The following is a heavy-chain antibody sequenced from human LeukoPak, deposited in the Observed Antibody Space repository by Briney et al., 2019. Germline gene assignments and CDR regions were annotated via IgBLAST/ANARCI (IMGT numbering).Heavy chain of an antibody. CDR2: IFYSGNT. CDR1: GGSISSGNYY. V-gene: IGHV4-39*07. Sequence: PSETLSLTCTVSGGSISSGNYYWGWIRQPPGKGLEWIGNIFYSGNTYYNPSLKSRVTISVDTSKNQFSLKLTSVTAADTAVYYCARVPFTNGWYFDYWGQGTLVTVSS. D-gene: IGHD6-19*01. J-gene: IGHJ4*02. CDR3: ARVPFTNGWYFDY.